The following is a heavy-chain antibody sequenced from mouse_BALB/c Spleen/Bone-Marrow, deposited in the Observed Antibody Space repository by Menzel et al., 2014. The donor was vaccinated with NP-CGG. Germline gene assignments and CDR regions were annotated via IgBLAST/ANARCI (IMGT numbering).Heavy chain of an antibody. Sequence: LVESGAELVKPGASVKLSCTASGFNIKDTYMHWVKQRPEQGLEWIGRIDPANGNTKYDPKFQGKATITADTSSNTAYLQLSSLTSEDTAVYYCARGFDGFAYWGQGTRVTVSA. CDR3: ARGFDGFAY. CDR2: IDPANGNT. CDR1: GFNIKDTY. J-gene: IGHJ3*01. V-gene: IGHV14-3*02.